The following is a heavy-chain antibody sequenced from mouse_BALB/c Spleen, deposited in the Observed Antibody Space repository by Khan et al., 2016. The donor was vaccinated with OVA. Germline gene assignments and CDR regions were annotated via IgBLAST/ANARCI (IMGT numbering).Heavy chain of an antibody. V-gene: IGHV1S81*02. Sequence: QVQLQQPGAELVKPGASVKLSCKASGFTFSNYYMYWVKQRPGQGLEWIGGINPHNGDTNFNAKFKTKATLTVDTSSNTAYMELSSLTSEDSAVYYCTRSGYGSPFAFWGQGTLVTVSA. CDR1: GFTFSNYY. CDR3: TRSGYGSPFAF. J-gene: IGHJ3*01. CDR2: INPHNGDT. D-gene: IGHD2-1*01.